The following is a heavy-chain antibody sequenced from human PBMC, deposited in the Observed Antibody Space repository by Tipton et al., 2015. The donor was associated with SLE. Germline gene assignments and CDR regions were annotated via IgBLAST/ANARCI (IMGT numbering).Heavy chain of an antibody. CDR3: ARGKEVPVAGTWGRWFDP. D-gene: IGHD6-19*01. CDR1: GFTFSDYY. J-gene: IGHJ5*02. V-gene: IGHV3-11*06. CDR2: ISRSSSYS. Sequence: SLRLSCVASGFTFSDYYMSWIRQAPGKGLEWISYISRSSSYSNYADSLKGRFSISRDNAKNSLYLHMNSLRAEDTAVYYCARGKEVPVAGTWGRWFDPWGQGTLVLVSS.